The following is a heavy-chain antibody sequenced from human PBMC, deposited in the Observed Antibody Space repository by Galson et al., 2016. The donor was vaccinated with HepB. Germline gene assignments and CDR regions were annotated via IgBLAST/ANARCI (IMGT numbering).Heavy chain of an antibody. J-gene: IGHJ6*02. Sequence: SVKVSCKASGYTFTNYNMHWVRQAPGQGLEWMEIINPSAGSTSYAQKFQGRVTMTRDTSTSTVYMELSSLRTEDTAVYYCARGRYYGMDVWGQGATVTVSS. CDR2: INPSAGST. V-gene: IGHV1-46*03. CDR1: GYTFTNYN. CDR3: ARGRYYGMDV.